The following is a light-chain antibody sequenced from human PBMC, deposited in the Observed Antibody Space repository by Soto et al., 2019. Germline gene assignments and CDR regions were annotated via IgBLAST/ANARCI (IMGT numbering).Light chain of an antibody. CDR3: QQYDSSPPKYT. V-gene: IGKV3-20*01. J-gene: IGKJ2*01. CDR1: QSVSSSY. CDR2: GAS. Sequence: EIGLTQSPGTLSLSPGERATLSCRTSQSVSSSYLAWYQQKPGQAPRLLIYGASNRATDIPDRFSGSGSGTDFTLTISRLEPEDFAVYYCQQYDSSPPKYTFGQGTKLEIK.